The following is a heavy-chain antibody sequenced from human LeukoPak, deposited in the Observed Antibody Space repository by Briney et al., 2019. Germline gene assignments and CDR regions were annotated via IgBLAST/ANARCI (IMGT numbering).Heavy chain of an antibody. D-gene: IGHD6-13*01. J-gene: IGHJ4*02. CDR2: INPNSAGT. Sequence: ASVKVSCKASGYTFTGYYMHWVRQAPGEGVEWMGRINPNSAGTTYAHKFQGRVTMTRDTSISTAYMELSRLRSDDTAVYYCARDRSSSSWYSDFDYWGQGTLVTVSS. CDR3: ARDRSSSSWYSDFDY. V-gene: IGHV1-2*06. CDR1: GYTFTGYY.